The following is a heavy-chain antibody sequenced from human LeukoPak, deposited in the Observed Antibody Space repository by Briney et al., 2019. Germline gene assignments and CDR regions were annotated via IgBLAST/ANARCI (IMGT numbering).Heavy chain of an antibody. V-gene: IGHV3-23*01. CDR3: AKGRGYCTGGSCYSDY. Sequence: PGGSLRLSCTASGFTFSNYAMSWVRQAPGKGLEWVSNISGIDDSTYYADSVKGRFPISRDNAHNTLYLQMNSLRVEHTAIYYCAKGRGYCTGGSCYSDYWGQGALVAVSS. CDR1: GFTFSNYA. J-gene: IGHJ4*02. D-gene: IGHD2-15*01. CDR2: ISGIDDST.